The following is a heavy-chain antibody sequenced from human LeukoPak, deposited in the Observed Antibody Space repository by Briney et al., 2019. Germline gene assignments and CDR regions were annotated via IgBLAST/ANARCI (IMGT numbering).Heavy chain of an antibody. CDR1: GFTFSSYS. CDR3: ARHGVVPFDY. Sequence: GGSLRLSCAASGFTFSSYSMNWVRQAPGKGLEWVSSISSSSSYISYADSVKGRFTISRDNAKNSLYLQMNSLRAEDTAVYYCARHGVVPFDYWGQGTLVTVSS. J-gene: IGHJ4*02. V-gene: IGHV3-21*01. CDR2: ISSSSSYI. D-gene: IGHD3-3*01.